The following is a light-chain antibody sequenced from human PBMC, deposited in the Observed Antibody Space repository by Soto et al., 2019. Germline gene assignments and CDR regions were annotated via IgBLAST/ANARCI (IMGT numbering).Light chain of an antibody. CDR1: QSIDIGS. CDR3: HPSGSSKWT. V-gene: IGKV3-20*01. Sequence: EIVLTQSQGTLSLSPGERATLSCRANQSIDIGSLAWYQNKPGQAPRLLIYGPSSRATGIPGRFSGSWSGRDFTLTISRLEPEDFAVYYCHPSGSSKWTFGQGPKVDIK. CDR2: GPS. J-gene: IGKJ1*01.